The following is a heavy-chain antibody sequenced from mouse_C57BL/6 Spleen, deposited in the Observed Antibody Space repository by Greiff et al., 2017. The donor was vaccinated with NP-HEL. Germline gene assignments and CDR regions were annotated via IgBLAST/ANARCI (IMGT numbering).Heavy chain of an antibody. D-gene: IGHD2-3*01. V-gene: IGHV5-4*01. CDR2: ISDGGSYT. J-gene: IGHJ3*01. Sequence: EVHLVESGGGLVKPGGSLKLSCAASGFTFSSYAMSWVRQTPEKRLEWVATISDGGSYTYYPDNVKGRFTISGDNAKNTRYLQMSHLKSQDTTRYYYARDRAPIYAGYYWFAYWGQGTLVTVSA. CDR1: GFTFSSYA. CDR3: ARDRAPIYAGYYWFAY.